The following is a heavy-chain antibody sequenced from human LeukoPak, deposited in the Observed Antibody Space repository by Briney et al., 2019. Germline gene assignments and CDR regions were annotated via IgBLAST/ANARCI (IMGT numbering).Heavy chain of an antibody. CDR2: ISGSGTTI. Sequence: GGSLRLSCAASGFNFNDFYMSWIRQAPGKGLEWISYISGSGTTIYYADSVKGRFTISRDNAKNSVYLQLTSLRDEDTAMYYCAKEFPSSSLLTIQHWSQGTLVTVSS. CDR3: AKEFPSSSLLTIQH. D-gene: IGHD2-2*01. J-gene: IGHJ1*01. CDR1: GFNFNDFY. V-gene: IGHV3-11*01.